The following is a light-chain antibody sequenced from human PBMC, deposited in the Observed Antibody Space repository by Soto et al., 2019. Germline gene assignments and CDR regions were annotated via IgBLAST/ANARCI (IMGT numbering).Light chain of an antibody. Sequence: EIVMTQSPATLSVSPGERATLSCRASQSVGSSLAWYQQEPGQAPRLLIYGASTRATGIPARFSGSGSETDFTLTISSLEPEDSAVYYCQQRSNWPSLTFGGGTKVDNK. J-gene: IGKJ4*01. CDR1: QSVGSS. CDR2: GAS. CDR3: QQRSNWPSLT. V-gene: IGKV3-11*01.